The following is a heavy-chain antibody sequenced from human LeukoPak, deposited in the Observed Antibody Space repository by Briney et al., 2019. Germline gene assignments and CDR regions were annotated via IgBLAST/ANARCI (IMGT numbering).Heavy chain of an antibody. CDR2: IWYDGSNK. CDR3: AKDRGIAAAGRSRMLYYFDY. J-gene: IGHJ4*02. V-gene: IGHV3-30*02. CDR1: GFTFSSYG. Sequence: PGGSLRLSCAASGFTFSSYGMHWVRQAPGKGLEWVAAIWYDGSNKYYADSVKGRFTISRDNSKNTLYLQMNSLRAEDTAVYYCAKDRGIAAAGRSRMLYYFDYWGQGTLVTVSS. D-gene: IGHD6-13*01.